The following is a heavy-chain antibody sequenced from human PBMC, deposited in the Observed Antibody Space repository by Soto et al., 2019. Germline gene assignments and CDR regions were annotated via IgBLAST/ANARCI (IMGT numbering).Heavy chain of an antibody. D-gene: IGHD4-17*01. CDR1: GYTFTSYG. V-gene: IGHV1-18*01. CDR2: ISAYNGNT. J-gene: IGHJ4*02. CDR3: ARDRRLGDYDYGDRGVTY. Sequence: QVQLVQSGAEVKKPGASVKVSCKASGYTFTSYGISWVRQAPGQGLEWMGWISAYNGNTNYAQKLQGRVTMTTDTTTSTAYMERRSLRSADTAVYYCARDRRLGDYDYGDRGVTYWGQGTLVTVSS.